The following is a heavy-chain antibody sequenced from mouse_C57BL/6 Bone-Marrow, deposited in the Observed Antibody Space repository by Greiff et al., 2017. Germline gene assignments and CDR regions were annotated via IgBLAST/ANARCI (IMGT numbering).Heavy chain of an antibody. CDR2: ISGGGGNT. Sequence: EVQLVESGGGLVKPGGSLKLSCAASGFTFSSYTMSWVRQTPEKRLEWVATISGGGGNTYYPDSVKGRFTISRYNAKNNLYLQMSSLRSEDTALYDSAIHHTIYYYGSGYRWYFDVWGTGTTVTVSS. D-gene: IGHD1-1*01. CDR1: GFTFSSYT. CDR3: AIHHTIYYYGSGYRWYFDV. J-gene: IGHJ1*03. V-gene: IGHV5-9*01.